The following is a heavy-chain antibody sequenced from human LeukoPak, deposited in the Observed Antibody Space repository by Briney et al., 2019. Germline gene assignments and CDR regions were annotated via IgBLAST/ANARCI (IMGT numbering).Heavy chain of an antibody. J-gene: IGHJ4*02. CDR1: GGTFSSYA. Sequence: GASVKVSCKASGGTFSSYAISWVRQAPGQGLEWMGRIIPILGIANYAQKFQGRVTMTEDTSTDTAYMELSSLRSEDTAVYYCATRDITMVREYWGQGTLVTVSS. CDR2: IIPILGIA. CDR3: ATRDITMVREY. D-gene: IGHD3-10*01. V-gene: IGHV1-69*04.